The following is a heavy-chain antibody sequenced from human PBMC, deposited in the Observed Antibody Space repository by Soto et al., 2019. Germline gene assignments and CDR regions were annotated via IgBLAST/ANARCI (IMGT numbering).Heavy chain of an antibody. J-gene: IGHJ4*02. V-gene: IGHV3-21*01. CDR2: ISSSSSYI. D-gene: IGHD2-21*02. CDR1: GFTFSSYS. CDR3: ARVIISFGVTAPSDASHYFDY. Sequence: EVQLVESGGGLVKPGGSLRLSCAASGFTFSSYSMNWVRQAPGKGLEWVSSISSSSSYIYYADSVKGRFTISRDNAKNSLYLQMNSLRAEDTAVYYCARVIISFGVTAPSDASHYFDYWGQGTLVTVSS.